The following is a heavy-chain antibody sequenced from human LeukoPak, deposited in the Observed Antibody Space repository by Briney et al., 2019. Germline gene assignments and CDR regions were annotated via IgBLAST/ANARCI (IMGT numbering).Heavy chain of an antibody. CDR2: LIPSGAGK. CDR1: AFIVTNQG. Sequence: GGSLSLSCPASAFIVTNQGMSCARHAPGDGMEWVSTLIPSGAGKYYADSVKGRFTISRDISKNTLYLQRNGLIAEDTGVYYSARRAYNCGAFDIWGQGTMVTVSS. V-gene: IGHV3-23*01. J-gene: IGHJ3*02. CDR3: ARRAYNCGAFDI. D-gene: IGHD5-24*01.